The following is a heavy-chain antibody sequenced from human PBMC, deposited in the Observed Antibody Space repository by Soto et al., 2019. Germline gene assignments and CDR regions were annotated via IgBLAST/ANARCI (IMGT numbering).Heavy chain of an antibody. CDR2: IYYSGST. CDR1: GGSISSYY. D-gene: IGHD3-10*01. CDR3: ARRKGAMVRGHYYYYMDV. Sequence: SETLSLTCTVSGGSISSYYWSWIRQPPGKGLEWIGYIYYSGSTNYNPSLKSRVTISVDTSKNQFSLKLSSVTAADTAVYYCARRKGAMVRGHYYYYMDVWGKGTTVTVSS. J-gene: IGHJ6*03. V-gene: IGHV4-59*08.